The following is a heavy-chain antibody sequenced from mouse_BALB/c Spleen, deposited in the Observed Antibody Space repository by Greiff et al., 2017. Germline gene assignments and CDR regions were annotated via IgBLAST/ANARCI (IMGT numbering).Heavy chain of an antibody. J-gene: IGHJ2*01. V-gene: IGHV1-20*02. CDR1: GYSFTGYF. D-gene: IGHD2-3*01. CDR2: INPYNGDT. Sequence: EVQLQQSGPELVKPGASVKISCKASGYSFTGYFMNWVMQSHGKSLEWIGRINPYNGDTFYNQKFKGKATLTVDESSSTAHMELRSLASEDSAVYYCARETDGYYPHFDYWGQGTTLTVSS. CDR3: ARETDGYYPHFDY.